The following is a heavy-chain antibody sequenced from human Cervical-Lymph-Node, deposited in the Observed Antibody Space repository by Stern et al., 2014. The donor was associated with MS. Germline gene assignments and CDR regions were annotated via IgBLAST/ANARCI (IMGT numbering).Heavy chain of an antibody. Sequence: VQLVESGAEVKKPGESLKISCKGSGYSFATYWIGWVRQMPGKGLEWMGIIYPGDSDTRYNPSFQGPGTISSDKSINNAYLHWSSLKASDTAMYYCARPGDDTAKYGLDVWGQGTTVTVSS. CDR3: ARPGDDTAKYGLDV. V-gene: IGHV5-51*03. D-gene: IGHD5-18*01. CDR2: IYPGDSDT. J-gene: IGHJ6*02. CDR1: GYSFATYW.